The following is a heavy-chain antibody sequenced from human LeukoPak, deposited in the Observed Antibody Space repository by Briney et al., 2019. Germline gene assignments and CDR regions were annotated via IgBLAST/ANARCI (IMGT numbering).Heavy chain of an antibody. D-gene: IGHD2-21*01. CDR3: AKGGIPDDP. Sequence: GRSLRLSCAASGFTFSSYGMHWVRQAPGKGLEWVAVISYDGSNKYHADSVKGRFTISRDNSKNTLYLQMNSLRVEDTAVYYCAKGGIPDDPWGQGTLVTVSS. V-gene: IGHV3-30*18. J-gene: IGHJ5*02. CDR1: GFTFSSYG. CDR2: ISYDGSNK.